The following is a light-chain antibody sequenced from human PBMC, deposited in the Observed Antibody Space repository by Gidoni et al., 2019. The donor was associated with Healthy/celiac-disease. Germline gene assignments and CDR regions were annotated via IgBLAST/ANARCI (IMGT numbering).Light chain of an antibody. CDR2: GAS. V-gene: IGKV3-20*01. J-gene: IGKJ2*01. Sequence: EMTLTQSPGTLSLSPGERATLSCRASQSVSSSYLDWYQQKPGQPHRLLICGASSRATGTPDRFSGSASATDSTLTISRLAPEDSAVYYCQQYGSSPYTFGQGTKLEIK. CDR3: QQYGSSPYT. CDR1: QSVSSSY.